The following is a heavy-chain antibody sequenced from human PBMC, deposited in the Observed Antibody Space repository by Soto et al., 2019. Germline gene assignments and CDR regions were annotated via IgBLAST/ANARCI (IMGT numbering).Heavy chain of an antibody. V-gene: IGHV1-18*04. D-gene: IGHD1-26*01. J-gene: IGHJ3*02. CDR2: ISAYNGNT. CDR3: ATLLSGSYYVVSGAFDI. CDR1: GYTFTSYG. Sequence: QVQLVQSGAEVKKPGASVKVSCKASGYTFTSYGISWVRQAPGQGPEWMGWISAYNGNTNYAQKLQGRVTMTTDTSTRIAYMELRSLRSDDTAVYYCATLLSGSYYVVSGAFDIWGQVTMVTVSS.